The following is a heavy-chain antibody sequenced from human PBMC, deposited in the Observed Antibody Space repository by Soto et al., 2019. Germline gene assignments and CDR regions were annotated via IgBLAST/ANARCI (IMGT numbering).Heavy chain of an antibody. CDR3: AGLGLWSGYSTEDNDD. Sequence: QVQLQESGPGLVKPSETLSLTCTVSGGSISSYYWSWIRQPPGKGLEWIGYIYYSGSTNYNPSLKDGVTISVYTSKNQLSVQLSSVTAADTAGYYCAGLGLWSGYSTEDNDDWGQGTLVTVSS. CDR1: GGSISSYY. J-gene: IGHJ4*02. D-gene: IGHD3-3*01. CDR2: IYYSGST. V-gene: IGHV4-59*08.